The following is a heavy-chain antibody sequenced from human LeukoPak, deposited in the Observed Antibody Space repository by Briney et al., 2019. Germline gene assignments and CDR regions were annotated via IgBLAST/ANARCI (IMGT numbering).Heavy chain of an antibody. CDR1: GGSNSRYY. CDR3: ARDRIEYSSSSYYYYGMDV. V-gene: IGHV4-59*01. Sequence: SDTLSLTCTVSGGSNSRYYWSWLRQPPGKGLEWIGYIYHSGSTNYVPSLKSRVTISVDASKHQFSLKLNSVAAADTAVYYCARDRIEYSSSSYYYYGMDVWGQGTTVTVSS. D-gene: IGHD6-6*01. CDR2: IYHSGST. J-gene: IGHJ6*02.